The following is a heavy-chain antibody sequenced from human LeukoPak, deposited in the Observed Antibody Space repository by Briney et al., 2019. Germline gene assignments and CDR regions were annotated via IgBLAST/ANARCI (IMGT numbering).Heavy chain of an antibody. Sequence: SETLSLTCAVYGGSFSGYYWSWIRQPPGKGLEWIGEINHSGSTNYNPSLKSRVTISVDTSKNQFSLKLSSVTAADTAVYYCARRLELRSGSYYNVWGQGTLVTVSS. J-gene: IGHJ4*02. CDR1: GGSFSGYY. CDR3: ARRLELRSGSYYNV. D-gene: IGHD3-10*01. V-gene: IGHV4-34*01. CDR2: INHSGST.